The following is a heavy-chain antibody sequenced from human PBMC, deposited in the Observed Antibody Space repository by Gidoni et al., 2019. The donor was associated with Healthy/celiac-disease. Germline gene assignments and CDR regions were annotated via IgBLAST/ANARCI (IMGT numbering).Heavy chain of an antibody. CDR2: IYWDDNK. D-gene: IGHD6-19*01. Sequence: QITLKESGPTLVKPTQTLTPICTFSGFPLSTSGVGVGWIRQPPGKALEWLALIYWDDNKRYSPSLKSRLTNTKDTSKNQVVLTMTNMDPVDTTTYYCAHSDDGYSSGWFDPWGEGTLVTGSS. CDR3: AHSDDGYSSGWFDP. CDR1: GFPLSTSGVG. J-gene: IGHJ5*02. V-gene: IGHV2-5*02.